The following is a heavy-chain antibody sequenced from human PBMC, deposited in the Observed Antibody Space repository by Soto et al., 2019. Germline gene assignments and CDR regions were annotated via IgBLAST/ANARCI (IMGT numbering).Heavy chain of an antibody. Sequence: PGGSLRLSCAASGFTFRNYAMTWVRQAPGKGLEWVSSISANGGSTYYADSVKGRFTISRDNSKNTLYLQMNNLRAEDTAVYYCATGRHDSSDSYRDYWGQGTPVTV. D-gene: IGHD3-22*01. J-gene: IGHJ4*02. CDR3: ATGRHDSSDSYRDY. V-gene: IGHV3-23*01. CDR2: ISANGGST. CDR1: GFTFRNYA.